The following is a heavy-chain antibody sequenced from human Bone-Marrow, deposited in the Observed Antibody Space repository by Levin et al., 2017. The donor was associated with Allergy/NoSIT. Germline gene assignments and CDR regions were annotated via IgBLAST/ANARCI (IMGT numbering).Heavy chain of an antibody. J-gene: IGHJ4*02. Sequence: PSETLSLTCTVSGYSISSGYYWGWIRQPPGKGLEWLGSIYHSGSTYYNPSLKSRVTISVDTSKNQFSLKLSSVTAADTAVYYCARASPGGSGSREFDYWGQGTLVTVSS. CDR3: ARASPGGSGSREFDY. CDR1: GYSISSGYY. V-gene: IGHV4-38-2*02. CDR2: IYHSGST. D-gene: IGHD3-10*01.